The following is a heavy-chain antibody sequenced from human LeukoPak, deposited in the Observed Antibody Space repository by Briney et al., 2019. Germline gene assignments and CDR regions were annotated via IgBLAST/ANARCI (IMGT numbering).Heavy chain of an antibody. CDR1: GGTFSSYA. V-gene: IGHV1-69*05. CDR2: IIPIFGTA. Sequence: ASVKVSCKASGGTFSSYAISWVRQAPGQGLEWMGRIIPIFGTANYAQKFQGSVTITTDESTSTAYMELSSLRSEDTAVYYCAREGFNYYDSSGEPWADYWGQGTLVTVSS. D-gene: IGHD3-22*01. CDR3: AREGFNYYDSSGEPWADY. J-gene: IGHJ4*02.